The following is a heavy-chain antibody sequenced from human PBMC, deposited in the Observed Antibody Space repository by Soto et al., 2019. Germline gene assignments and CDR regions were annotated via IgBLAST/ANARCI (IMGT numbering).Heavy chain of an antibody. CDR2: ISYDGSNK. CDR1: GFTFSSYA. J-gene: IGHJ4*02. V-gene: IGHV3-30-3*01. CDR3: ARGPSFYFDY. Sequence: PGGSLRLSCAASGFTFSSYAMHWVRQAPGKGLEWVAVISYDGSNKYYADSVKGRFTISRDNSKNKLYLQMNSLRADHTAVYYCARGPSFYFDYWGQGTLVTVSS.